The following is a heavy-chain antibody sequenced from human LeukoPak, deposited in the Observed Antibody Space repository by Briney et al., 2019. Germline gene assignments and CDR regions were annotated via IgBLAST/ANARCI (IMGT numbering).Heavy chain of an antibody. J-gene: IGHJ4*02. CDR1: GYSFSDYG. CDR2: ISAYNGHT. CDR3: ARVWRTSPYHFEY. V-gene: IGHV1-18*01. Sequence: ASVTVSFTASGYSFSDYGITWVRQAPGQGLEWMGWISAYNGHTNYVQNFQGRVTMSTDTSTSTAYMELRSLRSDDTAVYYCARVWRTSPYHFEYWGQGTLVTVSS. D-gene: IGHD1-1*01.